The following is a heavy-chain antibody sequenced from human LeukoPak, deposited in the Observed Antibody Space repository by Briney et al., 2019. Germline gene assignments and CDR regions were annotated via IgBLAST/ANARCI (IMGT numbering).Heavy chain of an antibody. Sequence: PGGSLRLSCAASGFTFSTYSMNWVRQAPGKGLERLSYISSSSSTTYYADSVKGRFTISRDNAKNSLYLQMNSLRAEDTAVYYCAKGYDFWSGQYYFDYWGQGTLVTVSS. CDR3: AKGYDFWSGQYYFDY. J-gene: IGHJ4*02. D-gene: IGHD3-3*01. V-gene: IGHV3-48*01. CDR2: ISSSSSTT. CDR1: GFTFSTYS.